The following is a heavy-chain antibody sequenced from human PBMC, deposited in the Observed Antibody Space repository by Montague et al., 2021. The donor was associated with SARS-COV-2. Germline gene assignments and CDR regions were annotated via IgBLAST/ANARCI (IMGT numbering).Heavy chain of an antibody. Sequence: ETLYITCTVSSGSVYGHYLAWIRQPPGKGLECIAYIFYTGATYYNPSLESRVSISVDTSKNQVALKVKSVTAADSAFYYCATLGALAGNSFYFWGPGTFVIVSS. CDR1: SGSVYGHY. J-gene: IGHJ3*01. D-gene: IGHD6-19*01. CDR2: IFYTGAT. V-gene: IGHV4-59*02. CDR3: ATLGALAGNSFYF.